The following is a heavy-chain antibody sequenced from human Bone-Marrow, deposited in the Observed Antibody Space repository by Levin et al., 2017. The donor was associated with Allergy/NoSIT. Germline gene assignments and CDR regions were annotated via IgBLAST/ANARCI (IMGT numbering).Heavy chain of an antibody. CDR3: ARDVDTAMDPYFDY. CDR2: IYYSGST. Sequence: SQTLSLPCTVSGGSIRSSSYYWGWIRQPPGKGLEWIGSIYYSGSTYYNPSLKSRVTISVDTSKNQFSLKLSSVTAADTAVYYCARDVDTAMDPYFDYWGQGTLVTVSS. CDR1: GGSIRSSSYY. J-gene: IGHJ4*02. D-gene: IGHD5-18*01. V-gene: IGHV4-39*07.